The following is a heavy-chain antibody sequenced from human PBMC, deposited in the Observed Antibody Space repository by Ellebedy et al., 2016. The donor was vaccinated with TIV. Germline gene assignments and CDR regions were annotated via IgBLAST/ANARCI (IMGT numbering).Heavy chain of an antibody. Sequence: GESLKISCSASGFTFSSYAMHWVRQAPGKGLEYVSAIISNWGSTYYADSVKGRFTISRDNSKNTLYLQMNSLRAEDTAVYYCSKDYYDSSGYSSFKSGYFDYWGQGTLVTGSS. J-gene: IGHJ4*02. CDR2: IISNWGST. V-gene: IGHV3-64*04. D-gene: IGHD3-22*01. CDR3: SKDYYDSSGYSSFKSGYFDY. CDR1: GFTFSSYA.